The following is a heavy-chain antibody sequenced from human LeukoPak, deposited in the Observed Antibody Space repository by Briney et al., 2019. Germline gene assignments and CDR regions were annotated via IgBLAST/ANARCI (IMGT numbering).Heavy chain of an antibody. CDR2: INPNSGGT. CDR1: GYIFTGYY. J-gene: IGHJ4*02. D-gene: IGHD3-10*01. CDR3: ARLGYYGSGSSNLDY. Sequence: ASVKVSCKASGYIFTGYYMHWVRQAPGQGLEWMGWINPNSGGTNYAQKFQGRVTMTRDTSISTAYMELSRLRSDDTAVYYCARLGYYGSGSSNLDYWGQGTLVTVSS. V-gene: IGHV1-2*02.